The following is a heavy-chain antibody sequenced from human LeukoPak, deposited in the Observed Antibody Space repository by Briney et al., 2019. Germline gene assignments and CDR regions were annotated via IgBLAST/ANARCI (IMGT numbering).Heavy chain of an antibody. V-gene: IGHV3-7*01. CDR3: ARERAWHDAFDI. CDR2: IKQDGSEK. CDR1: GFTFSNSA. J-gene: IGHJ3*02. Sequence: GGSLRLSCAASGFTFSNSAMSWVRQAPGKGLEWVANIKQDGSEKYYVDSVKGRFTISRDNAKNSLHLQMNSLRAEDTAVYYCARERAWHDAFDIWGQGTSVAVSS.